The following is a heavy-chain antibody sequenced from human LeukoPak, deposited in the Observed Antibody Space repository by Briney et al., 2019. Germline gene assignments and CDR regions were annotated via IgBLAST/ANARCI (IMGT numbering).Heavy chain of an antibody. V-gene: IGHV4-39*01. D-gene: IGHD6-13*01. CDR3: ARHRGSSSWYDY. J-gene: IGHJ4*02. Sequence: SETLSLTCTVSGGSISGSNHNWGWIRQPPGKGLEWIGSLYFSGSTHYNPSLRSRVSIFVDTSRDQFSLRLNSVTAADTAVYYCARHRGSSSWYDYWGQGTLVTVSS. CDR1: GGSISGSNHN. CDR2: LYFSGST.